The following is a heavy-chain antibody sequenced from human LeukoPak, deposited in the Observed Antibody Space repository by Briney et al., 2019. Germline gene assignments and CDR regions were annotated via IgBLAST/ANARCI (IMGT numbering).Heavy chain of an antibody. V-gene: IGHV4-39*01. Sequence: KPSETLSLTCTVSGGSISSSSYYWGWIRQPPGKGLEWIGSIYYSGSTYYNPSLKSRVTISVDTSKNQFSLKLSSVTAADTAVYYCARTPAAAVPREYFDYWGRGTLVTASS. CDR2: IYYSGST. J-gene: IGHJ4*02. CDR3: ARTPAAAVPREYFDY. D-gene: IGHD6-13*01. CDR1: GGSISSSSYY.